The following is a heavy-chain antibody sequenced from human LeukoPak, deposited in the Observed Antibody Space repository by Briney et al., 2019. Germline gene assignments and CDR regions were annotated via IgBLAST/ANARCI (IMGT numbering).Heavy chain of an antibody. CDR1: GFTFSDYA. D-gene: IGHD6-13*01. V-gene: IGHV3-23*01. Sequence: GGSLRLSCTASGFTFSDYAMSWVRQAPGKGSEWVSAISGRRGTTYYADSVKGQFTISRDNSKSTVYLQMNSLSDEDTAVYYCAKGARGYSSTRYYRDYYHGMDVWGQGTTVTVSS. CDR3: AKGARGYSSTRYYRDYYHGMDV. CDR2: ISGRRGTT. J-gene: IGHJ6*02.